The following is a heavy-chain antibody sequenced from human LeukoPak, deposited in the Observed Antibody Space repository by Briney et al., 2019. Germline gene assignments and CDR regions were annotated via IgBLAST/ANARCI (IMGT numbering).Heavy chain of an antibody. J-gene: IGHJ1*01. D-gene: IGHD6-19*01. V-gene: IGHV4-59*08. Sequence: SETLSLTCTVSGGSISSYYGSWIRQPPGKGLEWIGYIYYSGSTNYNPSLKSRVTISVDTSKNQFSLKLSSVTAADTAVYYCAETVAGTHSGAEYFQHWGQGTLVTVSS. CDR1: GGSISSYY. CDR3: AETVAGTHSGAEYFQH. CDR2: IYYSGST.